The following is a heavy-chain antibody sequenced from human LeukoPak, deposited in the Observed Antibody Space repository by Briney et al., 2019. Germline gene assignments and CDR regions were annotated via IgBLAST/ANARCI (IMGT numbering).Heavy chain of an antibody. D-gene: IGHD5-24*01. Sequence: GGSLRLSCAASGFTFSTYAMSWVRQAPGKGLQWVSAVSSSGGSTYYADSVKGRSTISRDNSKNTLYLQMNSLRAEDTAVYYCAKRGMTTIKEGFDYWGQGTLVTVSS. CDR2: VSSSGGST. CDR1: GFTFSTYA. J-gene: IGHJ4*02. CDR3: AKRGMTTIKEGFDY. V-gene: IGHV3-23*01.